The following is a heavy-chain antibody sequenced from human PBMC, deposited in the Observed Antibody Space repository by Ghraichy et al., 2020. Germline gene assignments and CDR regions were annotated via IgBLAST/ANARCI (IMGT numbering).Heavy chain of an antibody. J-gene: IGHJ4*02. CDR3: ANLIYSSSDY. V-gene: IGHV4-39*01. CDR2: IYYSGST. D-gene: IGHD6-6*01. Sequence: ETLSLTCTVSGGSISSSSYYWGWIRQPPGKGLEWIGSIYYSGSTYYNPSLKSRVTISVDTSKNQFSLKLSSVTAADTAVYYCANLIYSSSDYWGQGTLVTVSS. CDR1: GGSISSSSYY.